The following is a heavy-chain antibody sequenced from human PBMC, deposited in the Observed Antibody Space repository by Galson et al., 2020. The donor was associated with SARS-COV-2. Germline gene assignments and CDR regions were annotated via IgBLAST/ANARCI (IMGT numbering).Heavy chain of an antibody. V-gene: IGHV4-30-2*01. CDR3: ARASGGGRVPNWYFDL. Sequence: SQTLSLTCTVSGGSITDGDSSWSWIRQPPGKGLEWIGYIYNSGATHYNESLKSRVTISRDRSKNQVFLELNSVTAADTAVYHCARASGGGRVPNWYFDLWGRGTSVIVSS. D-gene: IGHD3-16*01. CDR1: GGSITDGDSS. J-gene: IGHJ2*01. CDR2: IYNSGAT.